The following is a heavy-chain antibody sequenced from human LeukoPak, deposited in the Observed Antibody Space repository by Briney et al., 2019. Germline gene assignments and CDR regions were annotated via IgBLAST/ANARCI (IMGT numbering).Heavy chain of an antibody. CDR3: ARTYSSGWPKYFDY. Sequence: GGSLRLSCAASGFTFTNYDMSWVRQAPGKGLHWVSSISGGGSTYYADSVKGRFTISRDNSKSTLCLQMNNLTAEDTAVYYCARTYSSGWPKYFDYWGQGTLVTVSS. J-gene: IGHJ4*02. V-gene: IGHV3-23*01. CDR2: ISGGGST. CDR1: GFTFTNYD. D-gene: IGHD6-19*01.